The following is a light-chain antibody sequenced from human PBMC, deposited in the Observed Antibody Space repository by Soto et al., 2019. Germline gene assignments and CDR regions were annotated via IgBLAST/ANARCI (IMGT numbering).Light chain of an antibody. CDR2: GAS. Sequence: EIVMTQSRATLSVSPGERATLSCRASQSVSTNLVWYQQKPGQAPRLLIYGASTRATGIPDRFSGSGSGTEFTLTISSLQSEDFAVYYCQQYNDWPSLTFGGGTKVEIK. CDR1: QSVSTN. J-gene: IGKJ4*01. CDR3: QQYNDWPSLT. V-gene: IGKV3-15*01.